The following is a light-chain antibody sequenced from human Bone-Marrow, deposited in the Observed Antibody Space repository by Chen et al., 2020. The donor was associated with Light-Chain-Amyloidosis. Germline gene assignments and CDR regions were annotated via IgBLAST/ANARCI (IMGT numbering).Light chain of an antibody. Sequence: SYELPQPPSVSVSPGPTARITCSGDDLPTKYAYWYQQKPGQAPVLVIHRDTERPSGFSERFSGSSSGTTATLTISGVQAEDEADYHCQSADSSGTYEVIFGGGTKLTVL. CDR2: RDT. V-gene: IGLV3-25*03. J-gene: IGLJ2*01. CDR1: DLPTKY. CDR3: QSADSSGTYEVI.